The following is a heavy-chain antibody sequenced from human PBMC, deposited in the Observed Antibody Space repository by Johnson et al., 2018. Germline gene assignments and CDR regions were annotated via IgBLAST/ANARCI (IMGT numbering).Heavy chain of an antibody. J-gene: IGHJ6*04. CDR1: GGSINTYY. CDR3: AKDQVVRGGLDV. D-gene: IGHD2-15*01. CDR2: IYYSGST. V-gene: IGHV4-59*01. Sequence: QVQLQESGPGLVKPSETLSLTCTVSGGSINTYYWRWIRQPRGKGLDWIGHIYYSGSTNYNPSLKSRVTISVDTSKNQFSLKLNSVTAADPAVYYCAKDQVVRGGLDVWGKGTTVTVSS.